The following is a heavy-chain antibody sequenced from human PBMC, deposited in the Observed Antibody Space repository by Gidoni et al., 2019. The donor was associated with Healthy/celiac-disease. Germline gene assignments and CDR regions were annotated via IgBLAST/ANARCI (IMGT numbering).Heavy chain of an antibody. CDR2: ISRNGGST. J-gene: IGHJ6*03. D-gene: IGHD1-26*01. Sequence: EVQLVESGGGLVQPGGSLRLSCSASGFTFSSYAMHCVRQAPGKGLEYVAAISRNGGSTYYADSVKGRFTISRDNSKNTLYLQMSSLRAEDTAVYYCVKPDMGAPYYYYYMDVWGKGTTVTVSS. V-gene: IGHV3-64D*09. CDR1: GFTFSSYA. CDR3: VKPDMGAPYYYYYMDV.